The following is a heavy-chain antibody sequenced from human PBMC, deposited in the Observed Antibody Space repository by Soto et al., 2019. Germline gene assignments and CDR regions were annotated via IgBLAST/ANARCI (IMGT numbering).Heavy chain of an antibody. CDR1: GFSFSTDG. D-gene: IGHD3-10*01. V-gene: IGHV3-30*18. CDR2: ISYDGFIK. Sequence: QVQLVESGGGVVQPGRSLRLSCASSGFSFSTDGMQWVRQAPGKGLEWVAIISYDGFIKYSADYVKGRFTISRDNSKNTLFLQMDSLRAEYSAVYYYAKDLKASGGHSGTLNSYYGMDFWGQGTTVIVSS. CDR3: AKDLKASGGHSGTLNSYYGMDF. J-gene: IGHJ6*02.